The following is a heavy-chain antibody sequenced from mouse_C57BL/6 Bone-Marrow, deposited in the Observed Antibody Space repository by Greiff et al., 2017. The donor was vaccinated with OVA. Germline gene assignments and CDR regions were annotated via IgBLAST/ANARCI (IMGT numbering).Heavy chain of an antibody. V-gene: IGHV1-76*01. Sequence: QVHVKQSGAELVRPGASVKLSCKASGYTFTDYYINWVNQRPGQGLEWIASIYPGSGNTYYYEKFKGKATMTAEKSSTTAYMQLSRLTSEDSAVDFCARGGYVGAMDYWGQGTSVTVSS. CDR2: IYPGSGNT. D-gene: IGHD4-1*01. J-gene: IGHJ4*01. CDR1: GYTFTDYY. CDR3: ARGGYVGAMDY.